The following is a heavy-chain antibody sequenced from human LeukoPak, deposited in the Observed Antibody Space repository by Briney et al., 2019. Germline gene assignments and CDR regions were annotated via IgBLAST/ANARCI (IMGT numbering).Heavy chain of an antibody. Sequence: GGSLRLSCAASGFTFSSYAMSWVRQAPGKGLEWVSAISGTGGSTYYADSVKGRFTISRDNSKNTLYLQMNSLRAEDTAVYYCAREAMTYYYDSSGLNQVFDYWGQGTLVTVSS. J-gene: IGHJ4*02. V-gene: IGHV3-23*01. CDR1: GFTFSSYA. D-gene: IGHD3-22*01. CDR2: ISGTGGST. CDR3: AREAMTYYYDSSGLNQVFDY.